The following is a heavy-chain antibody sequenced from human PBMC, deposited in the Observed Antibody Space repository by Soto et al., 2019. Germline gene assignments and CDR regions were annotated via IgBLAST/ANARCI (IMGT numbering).Heavy chain of an antibody. Sequence: PSETLSLTCAVSGYSISSGYYWGWIREPPGEGLEWIGSIYHSGSTYYNPSLKSRVTISVDTSKNQFSLKLSSVTAADTAVYYCASARGDIVATISGYYFAYWGQGTLVTVSS. CDR1: GYSISSGYY. CDR2: IYHSGST. D-gene: IGHD5-12*01. V-gene: IGHV4-38-2*01. J-gene: IGHJ4*02. CDR3: ASARGDIVATISGYYFAY.